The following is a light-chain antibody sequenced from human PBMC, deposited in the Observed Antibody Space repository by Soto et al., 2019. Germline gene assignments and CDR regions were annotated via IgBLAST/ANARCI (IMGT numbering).Light chain of an antibody. CDR2: AAS. V-gene: IGKV1-39*01. CDR3: QQSHSMPWT. J-gene: IGKJ1*01. Sequence: DIPMTQSPSSLSASVGDRVTISCRASQSIGSSINWYQQKPREAPKLLIFAASTVQSGVTSRISGSGSGTDFTLTISSLQPEDFATYYCQQSHSMPWTFGQGTKVGIK. CDR1: QSIGSS.